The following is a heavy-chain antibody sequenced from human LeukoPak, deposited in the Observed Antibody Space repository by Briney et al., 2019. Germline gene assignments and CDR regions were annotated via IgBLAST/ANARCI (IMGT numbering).Heavy chain of an antibody. D-gene: IGHD1-14*01. J-gene: IGHJ6*02. CDR1: GYSFTSYW. Sequence: GESLKISCKGSGYSFTSYWIGWVRQMPGKGLEWMGIIYPGDSDTRYSPSFQGQVTISADKSISTAYLQWSSLKASDTAMYYCARQGLMYGNYYYGMDVWGQGTTVTVSS. V-gene: IGHV5-51*01. CDR3: ARQGLMYGNYYYGMDV. CDR2: IYPGDSDT.